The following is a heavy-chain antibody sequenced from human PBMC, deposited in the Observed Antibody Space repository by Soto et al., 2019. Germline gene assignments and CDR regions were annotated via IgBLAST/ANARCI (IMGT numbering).Heavy chain of an antibody. V-gene: IGHV4-34*01. CDR2: INDSGGT. J-gene: IGHJ4*02. D-gene: IGHD6-13*01. CDR3: ARGRKAYSSSWYVD. Sequence: QVQLQQWGAGLLKPSETLSLNCAVYGGSFSGYCWSWIRQPPGKGLEWIGEINDSGGTNYNPSLKRRVSISVDTSKNQFSLNLSSVTAADTAVYHCARGRKAYSSSWYVDWGQGTLVTVSS. CDR1: GGSFSGYC.